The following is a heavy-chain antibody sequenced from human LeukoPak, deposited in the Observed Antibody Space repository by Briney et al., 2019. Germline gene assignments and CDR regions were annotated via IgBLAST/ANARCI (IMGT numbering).Heavy chain of an antibody. CDR1: GGSIRSYY. CDR3: ARYGDYVLDY. J-gene: IGHJ4*02. Sequence: PSETLSLTCTVSGGSIRSYYWSWIRQPPGKGLEWIGYIYYSGSTNYNPSLKSRVSISVDTSKNQFSLKLSSVTAADTAVYYCARYGDYVLDYWGQGTLVTVSS. CDR2: IYYSGST. V-gene: IGHV4-59*01. D-gene: IGHD4-17*01.